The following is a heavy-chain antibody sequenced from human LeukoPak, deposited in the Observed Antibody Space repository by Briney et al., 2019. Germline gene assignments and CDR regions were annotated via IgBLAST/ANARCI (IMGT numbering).Heavy chain of an antibody. D-gene: IGHD2-15*01. CDR3: ARDASLYCSGDSCYWAFDR. Sequence: PGGSLRLSCAASGFTFSQYWMSWVRQAPGKGPEWVANIKQDESKTYYVDSVKGRFTISRDNARNSLYLQMNSLRAEDTAVYYCARDASLYCSGDSCYWAFDRWGQGTLVTVSS. CDR2: IKQDESKT. V-gene: IGHV3-7*01. J-gene: IGHJ5*02. CDR1: GFTFSQYW.